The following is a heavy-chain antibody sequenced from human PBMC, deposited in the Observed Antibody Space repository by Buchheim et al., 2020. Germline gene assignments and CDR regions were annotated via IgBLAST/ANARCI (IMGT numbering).Heavy chain of an antibody. CDR1: GYTFTGYY. V-gene: IGHV1-2*02. Sequence: QVQLVQSGAEVKKPGASVKVSCKASGYTFTGYYMHWVRQAPGQGLEWMGWINPNSGGTNYAQKFQGSVPMTRDTSISTPYMELSRLRSDDTAVYYCARNIRKRWLQFDRTYYGMDVWGQGTT. D-gene: IGHD5-24*01. CDR3: ARNIRKRWLQFDRTYYGMDV. CDR2: INPNSGGT. J-gene: IGHJ6*02.